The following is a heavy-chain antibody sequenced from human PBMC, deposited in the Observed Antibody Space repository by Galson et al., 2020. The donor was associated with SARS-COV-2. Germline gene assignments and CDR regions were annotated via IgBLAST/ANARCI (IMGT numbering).Heavy chain of an antibody. CDR3: TRDQYCSGSSCKRKVSYMDV. CDR1: GFTFNNYW. D-gene: IGHD2-15*01. CDR2: IKQDGSEK. V-gene: IGHV3-7*03. Sequence: GGSLRLSCAASGFTFNNYWMSWVRQAPGKGLEWVANIKQDGSEKYYVDSVRGRFSISRDNSKNLLYLEMSSLRGEDSAVYYCTRDQYCSGSSCKRKVSYMDVWGKGTTVAVS. J-gene: IGHJ6*03.